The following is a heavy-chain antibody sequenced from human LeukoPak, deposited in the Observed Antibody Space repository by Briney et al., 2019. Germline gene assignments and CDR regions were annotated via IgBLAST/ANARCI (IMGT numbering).Heavy chain of an antibody. J-gene: IGHJ5*02. V-gene: IGHV3-11*04. CDR1: GFTVSSNY. CDR3: ARGDPHADL. CDR2: ITISGQTK. Sequence: GGSLRLSCAASGFTVSSNYMSWVRQAPGKGLEWIADITISGQTKNYADSVKGRFTISRDNAMSSLYLQMNGLRVEDTGVFYCARGDPHADLWGQGTLVTVSS.